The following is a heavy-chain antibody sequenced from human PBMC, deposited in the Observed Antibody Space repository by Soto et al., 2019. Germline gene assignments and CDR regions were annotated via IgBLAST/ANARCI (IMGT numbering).Heavy chain of an antibody. D-gene: IGHD3-3*01. J-gene: IGHJ4*02. V-gene: IGHV3-23*01. CDR3: AKTDTIPRVNYFDY. CDR1: GFTFSSYA. Sequence: GGSLRLSCAASGFTFSSYAMSWVRQAPGKGLEWVSAISGSGGSTYYADSVKGRFTISRDNSKNKLYLQMNSLRAEDTAVYYCAKTDTIPRVNYFDYWGQGTLVTVSS. CDR2: ISGSGGST.